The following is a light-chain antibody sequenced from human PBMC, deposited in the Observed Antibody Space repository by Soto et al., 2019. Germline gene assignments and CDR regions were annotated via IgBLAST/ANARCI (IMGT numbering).Light chain of an antibody. CDR3: GTWDSSLSANWV. Sequence: QSVLTQPPSVCAAPGQKVTISCSGSSSNIGNNYVSWYQQLPGTAPKLLIYDNNKRPSGIPDRFSGSKSGTSATLGITGLQTGDEADYYCGTWDSSLSANWVFGGGTKVTVL. CDR1: SSNIGNNY. J-gene: IGLJ3*02. CDR2: DNN. V-gene: IGLV1-51*01.